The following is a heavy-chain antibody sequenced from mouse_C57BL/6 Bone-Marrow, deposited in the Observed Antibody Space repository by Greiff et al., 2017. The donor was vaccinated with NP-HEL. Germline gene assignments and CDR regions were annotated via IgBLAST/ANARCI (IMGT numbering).Heavy chain of an antibody. CDR2: ISPGSGNT. D-gene: IGHD2-3*01. Sequence: QVQLQQSGAELVRPGASVKLSCKASGYTFTDYYINWVKQRPGQGLAWIARISPGSGNTYYNEKFKGKATLTAEKSSSTAYRQRSSLKSEDSAVDFGAEEGYDGYFFAYWGQGTLVTVAA. CDR3: AEEGYDGYFFAY. CDR1: GYTFTDYY. V-gene: IGHV1-76*01. J-gene: IGHJ3*01.